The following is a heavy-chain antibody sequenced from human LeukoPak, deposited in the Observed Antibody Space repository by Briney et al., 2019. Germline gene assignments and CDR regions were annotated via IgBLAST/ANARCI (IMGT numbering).Heavy chain of an antibody. V-gene: IGHV3-9*01. CDR2: ISWNSGSI. J-gene: IGHJ4*02. CDR1: GFTFDDYA. Sequence: PGGSLRLSCAASGFTFDDYAMHWVRQAPGKGLEWVSGISWNSGSIGYADSVKGRFTIFRDNAKNSLYLQMNSLRAEDTALYYCAKDWSDRAFDYWGQGTLVTVSS. D-gene: IGHD3-16*02. CDR3: AKDWSDRAFDY.